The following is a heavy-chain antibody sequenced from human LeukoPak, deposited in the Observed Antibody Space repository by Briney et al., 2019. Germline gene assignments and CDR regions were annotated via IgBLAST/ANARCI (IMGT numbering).Heavy chain of an antibody. CDR1: GIPFSDYY. D-gene: IGHD6-13*01. Sequence: AGGSLRLSCVVSGIPFSDYYMNWIRQAPGKGLEWISYISSSSSYTDYADSVKGRFTISRDNAKSALYLQLNSLRLEDTAVYYCAAGTAADSWGQGTLVTVSS. CDR3: AAGTAADS. V-gene: IGHV3-11*03. CDR2: ISSSSSYT. J-gene: IGHJ4*02.